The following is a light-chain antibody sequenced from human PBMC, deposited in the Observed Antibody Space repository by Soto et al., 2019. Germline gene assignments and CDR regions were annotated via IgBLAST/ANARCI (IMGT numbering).Light chain of an antibody. CDR1: QSVNSD. J-gene: IGKJ5*01. Sequence: MTQSPATLSLSPGEKPTLSCRASQSVNSDYLAWFQQKPGQAPRLLIYGASNRATGIPDRFSGSGSGTEFTLTISSLQSEDFAVYYCHQYDNWPKTFGQGTRLEIK. V-gene: IGKV3D-15*01. CDR3: HQYDNWPKT. CDR2: GAS.